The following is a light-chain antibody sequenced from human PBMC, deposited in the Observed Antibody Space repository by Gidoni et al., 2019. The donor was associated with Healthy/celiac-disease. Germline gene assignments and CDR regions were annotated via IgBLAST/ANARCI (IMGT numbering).Light chain of an antibody. CDR1: QSLLHSNGYND. J-gene: IGKJ2*02. CDR3: MQALQTPPCT. CDR2: LGS. Sequence: DIVMTQSPLSPPVTPGEPASTSCRSSQSLLHSNGYNDLDWYLQKPGQSPQLLIYLGSNRASGVPDRFSGSGSGTDFTLKISRVEAEDVGVYYCMQALQTPPCTFGQGTKLEIK. V-gene: IGKV2-28*01.